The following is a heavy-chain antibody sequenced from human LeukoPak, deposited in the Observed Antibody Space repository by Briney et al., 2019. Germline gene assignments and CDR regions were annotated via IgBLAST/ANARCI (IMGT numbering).Heavy chain of an antibody. Sequence: SETMSLACAVYGGSCRGYYWSWIRQPPGKGLEWIGEINHSGSTNYNPSLKSRVTMSVDTSKNQFSLELSSVTAADTAVYYCARRSDTAMVFDDYWGQGTLVTVSS. CDR3: ARRSDTAMVFDDY. V-gene: IGHV4-34*01. J-gene: IGHJ4*02. CDR2: INHSGST. CDR1: GGSCRGYY. D-gene: IGHD5-18*01.